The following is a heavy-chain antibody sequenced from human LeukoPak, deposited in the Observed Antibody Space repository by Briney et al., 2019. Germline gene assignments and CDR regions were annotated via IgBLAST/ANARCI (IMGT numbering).Heavy chain of an antibody. J-gene: IGHJ4*02. CDR2: IYHSEST. CDR3: ARVGASSREERRVAAAGSFDY. D-gene: IGHD6-13*01. Sequence: PSQTLSLTCAVSGGSISSGGYSWSWIRQPPGKGLEWIGYIYHSESTYYNPSLKSRVTISVDRSKNQFSLKLSSVTAADTAVYYCARVGASSREERRVAAAGSFDYWGQGTLVTVSS. CDR1: GGSISSGGYS. V-gene: IGHV4-30-2*01.